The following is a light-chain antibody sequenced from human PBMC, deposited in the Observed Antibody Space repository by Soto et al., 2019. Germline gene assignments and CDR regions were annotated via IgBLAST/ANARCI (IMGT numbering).Light chain of an antibody. CDR3: CSYAGGTSVV. CDR2: EDI. Sequence: QSALTQPASVSGSLGQSITISCTGSSSDVGRYNLVSWYQQHPGKAPKLLIYEDIERPSGVSNRFSGSKSGNTASLTISGLQTEDEADYYCCSYAGGTSVVFGGGTKLTV. CDR1: SSDVGRYNL. V-gene: IGLV2-23*01. J-gene: IGLJ2*01.